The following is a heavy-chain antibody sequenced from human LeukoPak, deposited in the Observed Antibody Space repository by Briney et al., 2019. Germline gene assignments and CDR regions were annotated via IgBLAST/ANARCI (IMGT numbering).Heavy chain of an antibody. D-gene: IGHD1-14*01. Sequence: GGSLRLSCAASGFTFSNYAIHWVRQAPGKGLEWVGVISYDGSDKWYGDAVKGQFTISRDESKNTVDLQMNSLRREDTAVYYCARSVRRGWFDPWGQGTLVIVSS. CDR1: GFTFSNYA. CDR2: ISYDGSDK. J-gene: IGHJ5*02. V-gene: IGHV3-30*01. CDR3: ARSVRRGWFDP.